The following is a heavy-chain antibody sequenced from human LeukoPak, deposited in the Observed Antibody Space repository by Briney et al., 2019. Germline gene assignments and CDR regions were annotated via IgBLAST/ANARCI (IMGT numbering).Heavy chain of an antibody. J-gene: IGHJ4*02. D-gene: IGHD6-19*01. V-gene: IGHV3-21*01. CDR1: GFTFSSYS. CDR3: AREAGIAVAPGY. Sequence: GGSLRLSCAASGFTFSSYSMKWVRQAPGKGLEWVSSISSSSSYIYYADSVKGRFTISRDNAKNSLYLQMNSLRAEDTAVYYCAREAGIAVAPGYWGQGTLVTVSS. CDR2: ISSSSSYI.